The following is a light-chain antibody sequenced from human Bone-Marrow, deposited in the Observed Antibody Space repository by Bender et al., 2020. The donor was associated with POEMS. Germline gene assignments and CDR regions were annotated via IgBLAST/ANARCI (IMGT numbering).Light chain of an antibody. CDR3: AAWEDSLNGWV. V-gene: IGLV1-44*01. J-gene: IGLJ3*02. CDR2: LNN. Sequence: QSVLTQPPSASGTPGQRVTISCSGSSSNLGTNPVNWYQQLPGTAPKLLIYLNNQRPSGVPDRFSGSKSGTSASLAISGLQSEDEADYYCAAWEDSLNGWVFGGGTKLTVL. CDR1: SSNLGTNP.